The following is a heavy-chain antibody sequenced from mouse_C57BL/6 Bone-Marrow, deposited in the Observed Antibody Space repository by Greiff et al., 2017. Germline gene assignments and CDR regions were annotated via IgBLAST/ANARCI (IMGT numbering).Heavy chain of an antibody. CDR1: GFTFSSYG. CDR2: ISSGGSYT. V-gene: IGHV5-6*01. CDR3: ARPLFAY. Sequence: EVNLVESGGDLVKPGGSLKLSCAASGFTFSSYGMSWVRQTPDKRLEWVATISSGGSYTYYPDSVKGRFTISRDNAKNTLYLQMSSLKSEDTAMXYCARPLFAYWGQGTLVTVSA. J-gene: IGHJ3*01.